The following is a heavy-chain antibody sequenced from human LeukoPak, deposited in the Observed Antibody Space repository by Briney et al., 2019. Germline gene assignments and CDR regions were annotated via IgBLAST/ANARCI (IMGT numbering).Heavy chain of an antibody. CDR3: AKAKKGDCRSTSCLQIDY. CDR2: VSDSSRYI. CDR1: GFTFNTYS. D-gene: IGHD2-2*01. J-gene: IGHJ4*02. Sequence: PGGSLRLSCAASGFTFNTYSMNWVRQAPGKGLEWVSSVSDSSRYIYYGESVKGRFTISRDNAKNSLYLQMNSLRAEDTALYYCAKAKKGDCRSTSCLQIDYWGQGTLVTVSS. V-gene: IGHV3-21*01.